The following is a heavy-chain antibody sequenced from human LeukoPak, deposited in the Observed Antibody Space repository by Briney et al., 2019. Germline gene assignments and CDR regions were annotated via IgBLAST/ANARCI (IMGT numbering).Heavy chain of an antibody. Sequence: GGSLRLTCAVSGFTVSNNYMSWVRQAPGKGLEWVSVIYSGGNTYYADSVRGRFTISRDNSKNTLYLQMNSLRVEDTAVYYCARDRAGGYDVFDYWGQGTLVTVSS. CDR3: ARDRAGGYDVFDY. CDR2: IYSGGNT. D-gene: IGHD5-12*01. CDR1: GFTVSNNY. V-gene: IGHV3-53*01. J-gene: IGHJ4*02.